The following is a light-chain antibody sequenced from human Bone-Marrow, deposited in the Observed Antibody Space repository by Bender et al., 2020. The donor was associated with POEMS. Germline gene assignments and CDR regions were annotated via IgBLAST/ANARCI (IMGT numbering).Light chain of an antibody. Sequence: QSALTQPRSVSGSPGQSVTISCTGTSSDVGGFKYVSWYQQYPGKAPKLLIYEVNKWPSGVPDRFSGSRSGNTASLTISGLRAEDEGDYYCQSYDNSLGGWVFGGGTKLTVL. J-gene: IGLJ3*02. CDR2: EVN. CDR3: QSYDNSLGGWV. CDR1: SSDVGGFKY. V-gene: IGLV2-11*01.